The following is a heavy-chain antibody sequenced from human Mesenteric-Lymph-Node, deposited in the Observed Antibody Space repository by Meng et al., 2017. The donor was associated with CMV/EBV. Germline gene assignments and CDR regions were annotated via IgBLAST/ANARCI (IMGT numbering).Heavy chain of an antibody. D-gene: IGHD3-3*02. CDR1: EFTFIDYY. CDR2: VSSTGGDT. V-gene: IGHV3-23*01. CDR3: APMLFATISTPGRY. Sequence: GGSLRLSCAVSEFTFIDYYMSWIRQAPGKGLDWVSGVSSTGGDTYYADSVKGRFTISRDNSKNTLYLQMNSLRAEDTAVYYCAPMLFATISTPGRYWGLGTLVTVSS. J-gene: IGHJ4*02.